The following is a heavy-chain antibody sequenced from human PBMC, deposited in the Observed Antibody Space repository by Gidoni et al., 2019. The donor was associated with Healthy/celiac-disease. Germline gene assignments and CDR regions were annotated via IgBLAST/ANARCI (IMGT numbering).Heavy chain of an antibody. CDR1: GFTFSSYA. V-gene: IGHV3-23*01. CDR3: AKDMVTDTAMVFDY. CDR2: ICGSGGST. Sequence: EVQLLESGGGLVQPGGSLRLSWAASGFTFSSYAMSWVRQAPGKGLEGVSTICGSGGSTYYADSVKGRFTISRDNSKNTLYLQMNSLRAEDTAVYYCAKDMVTDTAMVFDYWGQGTLVTVSS. J-gene: IGHJ4*02. D-gene: IGHD5-18*01.